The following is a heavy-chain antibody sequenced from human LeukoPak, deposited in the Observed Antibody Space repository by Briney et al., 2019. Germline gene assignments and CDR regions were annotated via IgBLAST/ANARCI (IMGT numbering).Heavy chain of an antibody. Sequence: ASVKVSCKASGYTFNGYYMHWVRQAPGQGLEWMGWINPNSGGTNYAQKLQGRVTMTRDTSISTGYMELSRLRSDDTAVYYCARELATVTTLVFDYWGQGTLATVSS. CDR2: INPNSGGT. V-gene: IGHV1-2*02. CDR3: ARELATVTTLVFDY. CDR1: GYTFNGYY. D-gene: IGHD4-17*01. J-gene: IGHJ4*02.